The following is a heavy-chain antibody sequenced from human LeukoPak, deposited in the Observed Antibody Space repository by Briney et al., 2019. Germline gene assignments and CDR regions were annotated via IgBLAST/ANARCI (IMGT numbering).Heavy chain of an antibody. CDR2: ISGSGGGT. CDR3: AKAATPDYYGLDV. V-gene: IGHV3-23*01. J-gene: IGHJ6*02. CDR1: GFTFSSYA. Sequence: GGSLRLSCAASGFTFSSYAMTWVRQAPGKGLEWVSVISGSGGGTYYADSVKGRFTISRDNSRNKLYLEMNSLRAEDTAVYYCAKAATPDYYGLDVWGQGTTVTVSS.